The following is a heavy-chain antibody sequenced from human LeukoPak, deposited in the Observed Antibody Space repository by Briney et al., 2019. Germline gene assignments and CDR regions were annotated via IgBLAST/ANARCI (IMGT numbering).Heavy chain of an antibody. Sequence: PETLCLTSAVSGGSISSYYWSWVPQPPGKGLEWIECISYSGSTKYNPSLKSRVTISVDTSKNQFSLKLSSVTAADTAVYYCARQRIAGRHFDYWGQGTLVTVSS. CDR2: ISYSGST. V-gene: IGHV4-59*08. CDR1: GGSISSYY. D-gene: IGHD6-6*01. J-gene: IGHJ4*02. CDR3: ARQRIAGRHFDY.